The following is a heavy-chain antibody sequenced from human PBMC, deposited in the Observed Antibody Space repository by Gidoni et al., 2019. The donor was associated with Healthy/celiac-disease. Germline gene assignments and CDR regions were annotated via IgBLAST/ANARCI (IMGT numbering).Heavy chain of an antibody. D-gene: IGHD6-13*01. J-gene: IGHJ5*02. CDR3: AREGIAAAGNNWFDP. CDR1: GFTFSSYG. V-gene: IGHV3-33*01. Sequence: QVQLVESGGGVVQPGRSLRLSCAASGFTFSSYGMHWVRQAPGKGLEWVAVIWYDGSNKYYADSVKGRFTISRDNSKNTLYLQMNSLRAEDTAVYYCAREGIAAAGNNWFDPWGQGTLVTVSS. CDR2: IWYDGSNK.